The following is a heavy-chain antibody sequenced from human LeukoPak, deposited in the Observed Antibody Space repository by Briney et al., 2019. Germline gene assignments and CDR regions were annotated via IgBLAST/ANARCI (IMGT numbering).Heavy chain of an antibody. CDR2: MNPNSGNT. D-gene: IGHD3-9*01. J-gene: IGHJ6*02. CDR1: GYTFTSYD. V-gene: IGHV1-8*01. Sequence: ASVTVSCKASGYTFTSYDINWVRQATGQGLEWMGWMNPNSGNTGYAQKFQGRVTMTRNTSISTAYMELSSLRSEDTAVYYCARGGTYYDILTGYYSPKDYYYYYGMDVWGQGTTVTDSS. CDR3: ARGGTYYDILTGYYSPKDYYYYYGMDV.